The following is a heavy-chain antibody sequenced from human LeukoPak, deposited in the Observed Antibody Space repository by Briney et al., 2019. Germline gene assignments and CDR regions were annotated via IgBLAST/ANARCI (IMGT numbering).Heavy chain of an antibody. CDR3: ARDSPYSGYDWDY. V-gene: IGHV1-2*02. J-gene: IGHJ4*02. CDR2: IDPTNGGT. CDR1: GFTFTSYY. Sequence: ASVKVSCKGSGFTFTSYYIDWLRHAPGQGLGRRGWIDPTNGGTNNAQKIQGRLPMTRDTSITTAYMELTRLTSDDTAVYYCARDSPYSGYDWDYWGQGTLVTVSS. D-gene: IGHD5-12*01.